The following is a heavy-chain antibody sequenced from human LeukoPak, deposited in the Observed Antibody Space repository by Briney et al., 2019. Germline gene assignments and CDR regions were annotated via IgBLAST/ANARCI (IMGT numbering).Heavy chain of an antibody. Sequence: GGSLRLSCAASGFTFSSYDMHWVRQATGKGLEWVSAIGTAGDTYYPGFVKGRFTISRENAKNTLYLQMNSLRAGDTAVYYCARGRLRDQFYYFDYWGQGTLVTVSS. V-gene: IGHV3-13*01. CDR2: IGTAGDT. CDR1: GFTFSSYD. CDR3: ARGRLRDQFYYFDY. J-gene: IGHJ4*02. D-gene: IGHD4-17*01.